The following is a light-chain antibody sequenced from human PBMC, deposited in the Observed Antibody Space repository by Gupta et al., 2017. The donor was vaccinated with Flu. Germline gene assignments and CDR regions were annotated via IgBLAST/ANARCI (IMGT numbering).Light chain of an antibody. Sequence: IVLTQSPGTLSLSPGERATLSCRASQSVSSSYLAWYQQKPGQAPRLLIYGASSRATGIPDRISGSGSGTDFTLTISRLEPEDYAVTYCQQYGSSPRTFGQGTKVEIK. CDR1: QSVSSSY. CDR2: GAS. J-gene: IGKJ1*01. V-gene: IGKV3-20*01. CDR3: QQYGSSPRT.